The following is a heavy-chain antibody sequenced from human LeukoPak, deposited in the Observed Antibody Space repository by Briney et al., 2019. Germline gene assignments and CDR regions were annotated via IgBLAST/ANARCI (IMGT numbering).Heavy chain of an antibody. J-gene: IGHJ5*02. Sequence: ASVKVSCKASGYTFTGYYMHWVRQAPGQGLEWMGWINPNSGGTNYAQKFQGRVTMTRDTSISTAYMELSRLRSDDTAVYYCVRNRIDLVWFDPWGQGTLVTVSS. CDR3: VRNRIDLVWFDP. D-gene: IGHD2-15*01. CDR1: GYTFTGYY. CDR2: INPNSGGT. V-gene: IGHV1-2*02.